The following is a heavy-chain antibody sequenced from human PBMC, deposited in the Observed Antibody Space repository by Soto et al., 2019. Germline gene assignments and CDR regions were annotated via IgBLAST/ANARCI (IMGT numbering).Heavy chain of an antibody. D-gene: IGHD1-26*01. CDR3: ARVPPEKRGGSYSDCYYYYGMDV. V-gene: IGHV1-69*13. Sequence: SVKVSCKASGGTFSSYAISWVRQAPGQGLEWMGGIIPIFGTANYAQKFQGRVTITADESTSTAYMELSSLRSEDTAVYYCARVPPEKRGGSYSDCYYYYGMDVWGQGTTVTVSS. J-gene: IGHJ6*02. CDR1: GGTFSSYA. CDR2: IIPIFGTA.